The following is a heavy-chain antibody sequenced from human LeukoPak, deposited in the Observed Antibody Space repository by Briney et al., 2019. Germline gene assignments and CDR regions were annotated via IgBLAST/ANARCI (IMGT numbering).Heavy chain of an antibody. V-gene: IGHV3-9*01. CDR1: GFTFDDYA. CDR2: ISWNSGSI. J-gene: IGHJ4*02. Sequence: GGSLRLSCAASGFTFDDYAMHWVRQAPGKGLEWVSGISWNSGSIGYADSVKGRFTISRDNAKNSLYLQMNSLRAEDTALYYCAKGMGIGSSWYSGGFDYWGQGTLVTVSS. D-gene: IGHD6-13*01. CDR3: AKGMGIGSSWYSGGFDY.